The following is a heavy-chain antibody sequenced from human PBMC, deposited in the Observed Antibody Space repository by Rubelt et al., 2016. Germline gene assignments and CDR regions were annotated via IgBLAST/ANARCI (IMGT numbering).Heavy chain of an antibody. CDR2: ISAYNGNT. V-gene: IGHV1-18*01. D-gene: IGHD3-3*01. J-gene: IGHJ4*02. CDR3: ARTIVGVAPFDY. CDR1: GYTFTSYG. Sequence: QVQLVQSGAELKKPGASVKVSCKASGYTFTSYGISWVRQAPGQGLEWMGWISAYNGNTNYARKFQGRVTMTTDTSTSTAYMGLRSLRADDTAVYYWARTIVGVAPFDYGGQGTLVTVSS.